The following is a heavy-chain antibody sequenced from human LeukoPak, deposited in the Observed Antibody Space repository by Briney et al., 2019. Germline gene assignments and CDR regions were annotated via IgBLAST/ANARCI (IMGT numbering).Heavy chain of an antibody. CDR3: ARRYYYNLGSFPFDF. J-gene: IGHJ4*02. CDR2: IHNSGTT. V-gene: IGHV4-34*01. Sequence: SETLSLTCAVSGEPFSGYFWSWIRQSSGKGLEWIGEIHNSGTTNYNPSLNSRVTISEDTSKNQFYLNLSSVTAADTAVYYCARRYYYNLGSFPFDFWAREPWSPSPQ. CDR1: GEPFSGYF. D-gene: IGHD3-10*01.